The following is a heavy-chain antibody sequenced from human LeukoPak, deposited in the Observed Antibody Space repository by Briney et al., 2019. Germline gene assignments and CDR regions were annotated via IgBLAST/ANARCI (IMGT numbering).Heavy chain of an antibody. Sequence: QPGGSLRLSCAASGLSVSTNYMSWVRQAPGKGLEWVSFIYSDGRTDYADSVKGRFTISRDNSKNTLYLQMNSLRVEDTAVYYCASFNYYDSSGYYRNWFDPWGQGTLVTVSS. J-gene: IGHJ5*02. CDR2: IYSDGRT. D-gene: IGHD3-22*01. CDR3: ASFNYYDSSGYYRNWFDP. V-gene: IGHV3-53*01. CDR1: GLSVSTNY.